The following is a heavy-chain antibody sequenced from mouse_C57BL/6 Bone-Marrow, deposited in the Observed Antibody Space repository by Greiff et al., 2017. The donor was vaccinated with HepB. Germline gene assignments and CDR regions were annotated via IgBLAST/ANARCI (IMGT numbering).Heavy chain of an antibody. CDR2: IHPNSGST. V-gene: IGHV1-64*01. J-gene: IGHJ2*01. Sequence: VQLQQPGAELVKPGASVKLSCKASGYTFTSYWMHWVKQRPGQGLEWIGMIHPNSGSTNYNEKFKSKATLTVDKSSSTAYMQLRSLTSEDSAVYYCARWGAQASYYFDYWGQGTTLTVSS. CDR3: ARWGAQASYYFDY. D-gene: IGHD3-2*02. CDR1: GYTFTSYW.